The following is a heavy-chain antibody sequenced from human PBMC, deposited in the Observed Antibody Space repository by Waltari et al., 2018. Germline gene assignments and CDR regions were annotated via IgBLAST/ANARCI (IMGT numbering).Heavy chain of an antibody. D-gene: IGHD4-17*01. V-gene: IGHV1-2*02. J-gene: IGHJ4*02. CDR1: GYTFTGYY. CDR3: AGSYGAPFGSLDYYFDY. CDR2: INPNSGGT. Sequence: QVQLVQSGAEVKKPGASVKVSCKASGYTFTGYYMHWVRQAPGQGLEWMVWINPNSGGTNYAQKFQGRVTMTRDTSISTAYMELSRLRSDDTAVYYCAGSYGAPFGSLDYYFDYWGQGTLVTVSS.